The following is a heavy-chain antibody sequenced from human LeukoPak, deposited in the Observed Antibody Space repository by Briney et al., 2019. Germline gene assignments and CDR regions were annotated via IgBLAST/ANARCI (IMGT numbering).Heavy chain of an antibody. J-gene: IGHJ4*02. Sequence: PGGSLRLSCAASGFTFSSYWMSWVRQAPGKGLEWVANIKQDGSEKYYEDSVKGRFTISRDNAKNSLYLQMNSLRAEDTAVYYCARWSWSGYYYQSYYFDYWGQGTLVTVSS. V-gene: IGHV3-7*01. D-gene: IGHD3-3*01. CDR3: ARWSWSGYYYQSYYFDY. CDR1: GFTFSSYW. CDR2: IKQDGSEK.